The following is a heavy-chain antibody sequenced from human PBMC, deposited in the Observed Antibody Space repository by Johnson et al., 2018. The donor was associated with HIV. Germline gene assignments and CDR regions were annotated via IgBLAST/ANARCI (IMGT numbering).Heavy chain of an antibody. D-gene: IGHD6-13*01. J-gene: IGHJ3*02. CDR3: AKDRGTGIARDAFDM. CDR2: ISWNGGST. CDR1: GFTFSSYA. Sequence: EVQLVESGGGVVQPGRSLRLSCAASGFTFSSYALHWVRQAPGKGLEWVSGISWNGGSTGYADSVKGRFTISRDNAKNSLYLQMNSLTAEDTALYHCAKDRGTGIARDAFDMWGQGTMVTVS. V-gene: IGHV3-9*01.